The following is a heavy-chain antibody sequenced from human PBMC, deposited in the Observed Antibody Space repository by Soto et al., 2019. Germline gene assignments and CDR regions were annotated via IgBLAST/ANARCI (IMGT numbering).Heavy chain of an antibody. CDR1: GFTFGDYA. D-gene: IGHD3-9*01. J-gene: IGHJ4*02. V-gene: IGHV3-49*03. CDR3: TRDLKDILTGYYPFDY. Sequence: GGSLRLSCTASGFTFGDYAMSWFRQAPGKGLEWVGFIRSKAYGGTTEYAASVKGRFTISRDDSKSIAYLQMNSLKTEDTAVYYCTRDLKDILTGYYPFDYWGQGTLVTVSS. CDR2: IRSKAYGGTT.